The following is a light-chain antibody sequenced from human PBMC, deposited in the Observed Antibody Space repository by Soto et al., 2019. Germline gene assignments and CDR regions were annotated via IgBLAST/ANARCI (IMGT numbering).Light chain of an antibody. Sequence: DIQMTQSPSSVSASVGDRVTITCRASQGISRWLAWYQQKPGQAPKLLIYAASSLQSGVPSRFSGRGSGTDFTLTISSLQPEDFGTYYCQQANSFPITFGQGTRLEIK. V-gene: IGKV1-12*01. CDR3: QQANSFPIT. CDR2: AAS. CDR1: QGISRW. J-gene: IGKJ5*01.